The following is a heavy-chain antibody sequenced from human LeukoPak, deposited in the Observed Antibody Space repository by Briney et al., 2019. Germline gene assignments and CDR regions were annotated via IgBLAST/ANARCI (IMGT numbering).Heavy chain of an antibody. Sequence: SETLSLTCAVYGGSFSGYYWSWIRQPPGKGLEWIGEINHSGSTNYNPSLKSRVTISVDTSKNQFCLKLSSVTAADTAVYYCARGRGIAARRHAFDIWGQGTMVTVSS. J-gene: IGHJ3*02. D-gene: IGHD6-6*01. V-gene: IGHV4-34*01. CDR1: GGSFSGYY. CDR2: INHSGST. CDR3: ARGRGIAARRHAFDI.